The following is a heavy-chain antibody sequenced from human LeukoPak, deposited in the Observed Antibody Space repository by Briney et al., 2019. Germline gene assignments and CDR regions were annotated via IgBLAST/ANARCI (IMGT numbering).Heavy chain of an antibody. J-gene: IGHJ3*02. CDR2: IVVGSGDT. CDR3: AAENDYIWRSYRSLDI. V-gene: IGHV1-58*02. CDR1: GFSFTDSA. Sequence: ASVKVSCKASGFSFTDSAIQWVRQTRGQRLEWIGWIVVGSGDTNYAQKFQERVTITRDMSTSTAYMELRSLTYEDTAVYYCAAENDYIWRSYRSLDIWGQGTMVTVSS. D-gene: IGHD3-16*02.